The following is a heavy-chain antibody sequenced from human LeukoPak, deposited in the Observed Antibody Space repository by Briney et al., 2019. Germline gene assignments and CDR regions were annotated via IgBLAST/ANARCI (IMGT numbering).Heavy chain of an antibody. CDR1: GFIVNSYA. V-gene: IGHV3-66*02. CDR3: ARDRAEGKTWVEFDP. CDR2: IYSDGVT. J-gene: IGHJ5*02. Sequence: PGGSLRLSCAASGFIVNSYAMSWVRQVPGKGLAWVSLIYSDGVTQYADSVKGRFTISRDNSKNTLYLQMNSLRDEDTAVYFCARDRAEGKTWVEFDPWGQGTLVTVSS.